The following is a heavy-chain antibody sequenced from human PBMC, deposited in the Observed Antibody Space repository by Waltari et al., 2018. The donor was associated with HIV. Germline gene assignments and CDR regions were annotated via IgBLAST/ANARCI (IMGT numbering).Heavy chain of an antibody. CDR2: IYHSGST. V-gene: IGHV4-4*02. CDR3: ARQWDSSSVRIDLKDEYGMDV. Sequence: QVQLQESGPGLVKPSGTLSLTCAVSGGSISSSNWWSWVRQPPGKGLEWIGEIYHSGSTNYNPSLKSRVTISVDKSKNQFSLKLSSVTAADTAVYYCARQWDSSSVRIDLKDEYGMDVWGQGTTVTVSS. D-gene: IGHD6-6*01. CDR1: GGSISSSNW. J-gene: IGHJ6*02.